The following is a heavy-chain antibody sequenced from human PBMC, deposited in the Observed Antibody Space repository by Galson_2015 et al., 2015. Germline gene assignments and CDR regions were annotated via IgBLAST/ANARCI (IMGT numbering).Heavy chain of an antibody. CDR2: ISRNSGSI. CDR1: GFSFDDYA. Sequence: SLRLSCAASGFSFDDYAMHWVRQAPGKGLEWVSGISRNSGSIAYADPVKGRFTISRDNAKNSLYLQMNSLRPEDTALYYCAKDPYGGYCSGGSCYSDAFDIWGQGTMVTVSS. V-gene: IGHV3-9*01. CDR3: AKDPYGGYCSGGSCYSDAFDI. D-gene: IGHD2-15*01. J-gene: IGHJ3*02.